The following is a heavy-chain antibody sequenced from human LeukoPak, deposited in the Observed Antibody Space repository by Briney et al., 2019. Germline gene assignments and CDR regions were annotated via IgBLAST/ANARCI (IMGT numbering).Heavy chain of an antibody. J-gene: IGHJ4*02. CDR1: GGSFSGYY. CDR2: INHSGST. V-gene: IGHV4-34*01. CDR3: ASRRLYYYDSSGYYYF. D-gene: IGHD3-22*01. Sequence: SETLSLTCAVSGGSFSGYYWSWIRQPPGKGLEWIGEINHSGSTNYNPSLKSRVTISVDTSKNQFSLKLSSVTAADTAVYYCASRRLYYYDSSGYYYFWGQGTLVTVSS.